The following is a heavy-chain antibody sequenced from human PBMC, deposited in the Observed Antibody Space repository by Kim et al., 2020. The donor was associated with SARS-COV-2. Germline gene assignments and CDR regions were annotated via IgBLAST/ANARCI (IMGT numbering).Heavy chain of an antibody. CDR3: SRGRGSGSGSYKRLKPTPIPF. CDR1: NGSFSDYY. Sequence: SETLSLTCAVYNGSFSDYYWTWVRQAPGKGLEWIGDISHSGSTNYKPSLTSRVIISIDTSKTQTSLNLTSVTAADTAVYYCSRGRGSGSGSYKRLKPTPIPFWGQGTLVTASS. CDR2: ISHSGST. J-gene: IGHJ4*02. D-gene: IGHD3-10*01. V-gene: IGHV4-34*01.